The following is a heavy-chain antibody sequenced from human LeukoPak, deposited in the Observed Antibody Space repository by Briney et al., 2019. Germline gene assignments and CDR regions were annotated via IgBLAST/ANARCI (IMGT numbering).Heavy chain of an antibody. CDR3: ARDCSSSSPYYFDY. J-gene: IGHJ4*02. D-gene: IGHD6-6*01. Sequence: PGGSLRLSCATSGFTFSSYAMSWVRQAPGKGLEWGSYISSSSSTIYYADSVKGRFTISRDNAKNSLYLQMNSLRAEDTAVYYCARDCSSSSPYYFDYWGQRTLVTVSS. CDR2: ISSSSSTI. V-gene: IGHV3-48*01. CDR1: GFTFSSYA.